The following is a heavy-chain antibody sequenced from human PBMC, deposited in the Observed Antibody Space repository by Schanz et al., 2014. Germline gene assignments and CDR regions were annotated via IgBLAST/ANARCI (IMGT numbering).Heavy chain of an antibody. CDR3: ARETTIITGGAFDV. V-gene: IGHV1-69*08. J-gene: IGHJ3*01. CDR2: IIPILDKT. Sequence: QVQLVQSGAEVMKPGSSVKVSCKASGGTFSSYTINWVRQAPGQGLEWMGRIIPILDKTNYAQKFQGRVTMTADKSTSTVYMEVSGLRSDDTAVYYCARETTIITGGAFDVWGQGTMVTVSS. D-gene: IGHD3-9*01. CDR1: GGTFSSYT.